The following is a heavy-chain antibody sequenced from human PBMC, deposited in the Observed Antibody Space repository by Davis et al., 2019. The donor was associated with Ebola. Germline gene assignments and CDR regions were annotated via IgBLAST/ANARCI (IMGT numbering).Heavy chain of an antibody. J-gene: IGHJ4*02. V-gene: IGHV3-73*01. Sequence: PAGSLTLSCAASGFTFSGSAMHWVRQASGKGLEWVGRIRSKANSYATAYAASVKGRFTISRDDSKNTAYLQMNSLKTEDTAVYYCTFTVATVDYWGQGTLVTVSS. D-gene: IGHD4-17*01. CDR1: GFTFSGSA. CDR2: IRSKANSYAT. CDR3: TFTVATVDY.